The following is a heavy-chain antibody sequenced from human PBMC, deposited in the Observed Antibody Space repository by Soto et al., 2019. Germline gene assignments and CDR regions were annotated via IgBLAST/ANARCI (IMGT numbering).Heavy chain of an antibody. J-gene: IGHJ6*02. CDR2: IYYSGGT. D-gene: IGHD5-18*01. CDR3: AREGGYSYGWMGYYGMDV. Sequence: SETLSLTCTVSGGSISSGDYYWSWIRQPPGRGLEWIGYIYYSGGTYYNPSLKSRVTISVDTSKNQFSLKLSSVTAADTAVYYCAREGGYSYGWMGYYGMDVWGQGTTVTVSS. CDR1: GGSISSGDYY. V-gene: IGHV4-30-4*01.